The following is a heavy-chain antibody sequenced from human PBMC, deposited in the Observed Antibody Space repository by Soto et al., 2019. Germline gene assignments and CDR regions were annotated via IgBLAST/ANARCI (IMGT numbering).Heavy chain of an antibody. Sequence: QVQLVESGGGLVKPGGSLRLSCAASGFTFSDYHMSWIRQAPGKGLEWVSYISSSGSTIYYADSVKGRFTYSRDNAKNSLYLQMNSLRAEDTAVYYCARHYYDSSGYYSRPKHPIFDYWGQGSLVTVSS. D-gene: IGHD3-22*01. CDR1: GFTFSDYH. V-gene: IGHV3-11*01. J-gene: IGHJ4*02. CDR2: ISSSGSTI. CDR3: ARHYYDSSGYYSRPKHPIFDY.